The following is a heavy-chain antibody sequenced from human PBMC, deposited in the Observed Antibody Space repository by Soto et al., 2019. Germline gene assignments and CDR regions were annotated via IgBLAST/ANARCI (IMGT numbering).Heavy chain of an antibody. V-gene: IGHV1-8*01. D-gene: IGHD3-10*01. Sequence: QVQLVQSGAEVKKPGASVKVSCKASGYTFTSYDINWVRQATGQGLEWMGWMNPNSGNTGYAQKFQGRVTMTRNTSISTAYMELSSLRSEDTAVYYCERSRFGGNKYYYYMDVWGKGTTVTVSS. CDR3: ERSRFGGNKYYYYMDV. CDR2: MNPNSGNT. J-gene: IGHJ6*03. CDR1: GYTFTSYD.